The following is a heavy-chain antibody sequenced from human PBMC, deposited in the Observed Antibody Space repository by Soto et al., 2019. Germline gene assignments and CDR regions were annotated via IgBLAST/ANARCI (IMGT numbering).Heavy chain of an antibody. Sequence: GGSLRLSCTTSGFTFSFHSMHWFRQTPAKGLEWVAVSSPDHGTKFYADYVRGRFTVSRDNGNNTLYLHMNSLRVYNTAVYYGAREVVRTEWYFDNWGKGMLATV. J-gene: IGHJ4*02. CDR2: SSPDHGTK. CDR3: AREVVRTEWYFDN. CDR1: GFTFSFHS. V-gene: IGHV3-30-3*01. D-gene: IGHD2-21*01.